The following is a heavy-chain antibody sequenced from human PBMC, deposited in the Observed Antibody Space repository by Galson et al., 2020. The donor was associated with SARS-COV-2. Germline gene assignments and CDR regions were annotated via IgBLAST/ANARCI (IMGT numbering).Heavy chain of an antibody. D-gene: IGHD6-19*01. V-gene: IGHV5-51*01. CDR3: ARHEFKYSSGGYYYYGMDV. CDR2: IYPGDSDT. Sequence: GESLKISCKGSGYSFTSYWIGWVRQMPGKGLEWMGIIYPGDSDTRYSPSFQGQVTISADKSISTAYLQWSSLKASDTAMYYCARHEFKYSSGGYYYYGMDVWGQGTTVTVSS. J-gene: IGHJ6*02. CDR1: GYSFTSYW.